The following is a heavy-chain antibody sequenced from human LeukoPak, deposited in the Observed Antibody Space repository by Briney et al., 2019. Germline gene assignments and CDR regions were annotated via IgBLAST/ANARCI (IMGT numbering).Heavy chain of an antibody. CDR1: GGTFSSYA. CDR2: IIPIFGTA. CDR3: ASHGAYDFWSGYPYYYYYYMDV. Sequence: ASVKVSCKASGGTFSSYAISWARQAPGQGLEWMGGIIPIFGTANYAQKFQGRVTITADESTSTAYMELSSLRSEDTAVYYCASHGAYDFWSGYPYYYYYYMDVWGKGTTVTVSS. J-gene: IGHJ6*03. V-gene: IGHV1-69*01. D-gene: IGHD3-3*01.